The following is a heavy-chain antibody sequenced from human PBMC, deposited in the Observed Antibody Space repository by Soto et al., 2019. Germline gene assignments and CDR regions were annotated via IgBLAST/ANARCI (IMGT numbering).Heavy chain of an antibody. CDR1: GGSFSGYY. D-gene: IGHD3-22*01. J-gene: IGHJ4*02. Sequence: PSETLSLTCAVYGGSFSGYYWSWIRQPPGRGLEWIGEINHSGSTNYNPSLKSRVTISVDTSKNQFSLKLSSVTAADTAVYYCASLPYYYYSSGYPKGGYYFDYWGQGTLVTVSS. CDR2: INHSGST. V-gene: IGHV4-34*01. CDR3: ASLPYYYYSSGYPKGGYYFDY.